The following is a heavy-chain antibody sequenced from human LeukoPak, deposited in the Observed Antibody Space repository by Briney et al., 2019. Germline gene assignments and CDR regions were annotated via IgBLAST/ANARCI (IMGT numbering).Heavy chain of an antibody. J-gene: IGHJ4*02. CDR3: ERHPSPSGYDYLYYLDY. CDR2: INPDNGGT. V-gene: IGHV1-2*02. D-gene: IGHD5-12*01. Sequence: ASVKVSCKASGYTFTGYYMHWVRQAPGQGLEWMGWINPDNGGTNYAQKFQGRVTMTRDMSISTAYMELSRLRSDDTAVYYCERHPSPSGYDYLYYLDYWGQGTLVTVSS. CDR1: GYTFTGYY.